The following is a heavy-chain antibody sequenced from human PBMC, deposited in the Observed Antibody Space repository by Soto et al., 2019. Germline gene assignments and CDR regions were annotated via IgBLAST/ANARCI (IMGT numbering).Heavy chain of an antibody. CDR3: ARVLRSIAAADHYYYYGMDV. Sequence: QVQLVESGGGVVQPGRSLRLSCAASGFTFSSYAMHWVRQAPGKGLEWVAVISYDGSNKYYADSVKGRFTISRDNSKNTLYLQMNSLRAEDTAVYYCARVLRSIAAADHYYYYGMDVWGQGTTVTVSS. CDR2: ISYDGSNK. V-gene: IGHV3-30-3*01. J-gene: IGHJ6*02. CDR1: GFTFSSYA. D-gene: IGHD6-13*01.